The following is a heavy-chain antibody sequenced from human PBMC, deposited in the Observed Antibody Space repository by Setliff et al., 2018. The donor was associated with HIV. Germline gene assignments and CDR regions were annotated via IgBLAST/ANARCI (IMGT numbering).Heavy chain of an antibody. V-gene: IGHV4-34*01. CDR2: MNHSGST. CDR3: ARQFCTATSCSWPFDY. D-gene: IGHD2-2*01. Sequence: SETLSLTCAVYGGSLSDYSWSWIRQPPGKGLEWIGEMNHSGSTYYNPSLKSRVTISVDTSKNQFSLNLSSVTAADAGVYYCARQFCTATSCSWPFDYWGQGTLVTVSS. CDR1: GGSLSDYS. J-gene: IGHJ4*02.